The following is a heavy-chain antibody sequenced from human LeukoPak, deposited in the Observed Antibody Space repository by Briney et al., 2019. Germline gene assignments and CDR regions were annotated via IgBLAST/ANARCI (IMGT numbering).Heavy chain of an antibody. CDR3: ARSQSGRYYYGMDV. D-gene: IGHD1-14*01. J-gene: IGHJ6*02. CDR2: IYSGGST. V-gene: IGHV3-53*01. CDR1: WFTLSSNY. Sequence: GGPLRLSCGASWFTLSSNYMSLVRQAPGKGLEWVSVIYSGGSTYYADSVKGRFTISRDNSKNTLYLQMNSLRAEDTAVYYCARSQSGRYYYGMDVWGQGTTVTVSS.